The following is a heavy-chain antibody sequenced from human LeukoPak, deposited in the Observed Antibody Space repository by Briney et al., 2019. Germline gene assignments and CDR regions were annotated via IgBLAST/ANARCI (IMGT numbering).Heavy chain of an antibody. V-gene: IGHV3-74*01. J-gene: IGHJ6*02. CDR2: INSDGSST. Sequence: GGSLRLSCAASGFTFSSYWMHWVRQAPGKGLVWVSRINSDGSSTSYADSVKGRFTISRDNSKNSLYLQMNSLRTEDTALYYCAKNALRSGVVVVAATPDYYYYYGMDVWGQGTTVTVSS. D-gene: IGHD2-15*01. CDR3: AKNALRSGVVVVAATPDYYYYYGMDV. CDR1: GFTFSSYW.